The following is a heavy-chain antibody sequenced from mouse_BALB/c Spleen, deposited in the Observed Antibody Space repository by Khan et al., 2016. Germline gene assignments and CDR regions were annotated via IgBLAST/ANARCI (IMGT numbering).Heavy chain of an antibody. Sequence: QVQLQPSGAELVRPGASVKLSCKASGHPFTTYWMNWFKQRPEQGLEWIGRIDPYDSETHYDQKFNDKAILTVDKSSSTAFMQLSSLTSEDSAVDYCARGSKVFDYWGQGTTLTVSS. CDR2: IDPYDSET. CDR3: ARGSKVFDY. J-gene: IGHJ2*01. CDR1: GHPFTTYW. V-gene: IGHV1-52*01.